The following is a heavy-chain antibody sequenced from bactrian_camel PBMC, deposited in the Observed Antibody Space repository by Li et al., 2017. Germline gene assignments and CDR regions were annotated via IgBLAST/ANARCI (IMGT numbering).Heavy chain of an antibody. V-gene: IGHV3S55*01. CDR2: VDSADNT. Sequence: QVQLVESGGGSVQAGGSLSVSCAASEHSYYGYCMAWFRQAPGKEREGIAAVDSADNTNYVDSVKGRFTISQDNAKNTLNLQMDSLKPEDTAMYYCARAPYMGASSPCPTRSSEYWSWGQGTQVTVSS. D-gene: IGHD1*01. CDR1: EHSYYGYC. CDR3: ARAPYMGASSPCPTRSSEYWS. J-gene: IGHJ4*01.